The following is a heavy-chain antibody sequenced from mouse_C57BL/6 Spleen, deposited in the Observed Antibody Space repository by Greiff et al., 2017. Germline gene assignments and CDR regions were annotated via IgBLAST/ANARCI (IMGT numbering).Heavy chain of an antibody. J-gene: IGHJ4*01. CDR3: ARETTVDYYAMDY. V-gene: IGHV1-82*01. Sequence: QVQLQQPGPELVKPGASVKISCKASGYAFSSSWMNWVKQRPGKGLEWIGRIYPGDGDTNYNGKFKGKATLTADKSSSTAYMQLSSLTSEDSAVYFCARETTVDYYAMDYWGQGTSVTVSS. CDR1: GYAFSSSW. CDR2: IYPGDGDT. D-gene: IGHD1-1*01.